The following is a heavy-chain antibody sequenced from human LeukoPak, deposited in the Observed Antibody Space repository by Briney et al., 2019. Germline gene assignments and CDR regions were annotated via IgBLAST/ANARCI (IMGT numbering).Heavy chain of an antibody. D-gene: IGHD5-18*01. CDR3: ARAGTAMAYFDY. CDR1: GYTFTGYY. J-gene: IGHJ4*02. Sequence: ASVKVSCKASGYTFTGYYMHWVRQAPGQGLEWMGRINPNSGGTNYAQKFQGRGTMTRDTSTSTAYMEFRNLKSDDTAVYYCARAGTAMAYFDYWGQGTLVTVSS. CDR2: INPNSGGT. V-gene: IGHV1-2*06.